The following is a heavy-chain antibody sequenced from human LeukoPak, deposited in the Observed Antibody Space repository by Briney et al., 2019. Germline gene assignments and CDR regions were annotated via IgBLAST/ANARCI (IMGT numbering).Heavy chain of an antibody. D-gene: IGHD6-19*01. Sequence: GASVKVSCKASGYTFTSYGISWVRQAPGQGLEWMGWISAYNGNTNYAQKLQGRVTMTTDTSTSTAYMELRSLRSDDTAVYYCARCGSGWYSYYYYYMDVWGKGTTVTISS. CDR2: ISAYNGNT. J-gene: IGHJ6*03. CDR3: ARCGSGWYSYYYYYMDV. V-gene: IGHV1-18*01. CDR1: GYTFTSYG.